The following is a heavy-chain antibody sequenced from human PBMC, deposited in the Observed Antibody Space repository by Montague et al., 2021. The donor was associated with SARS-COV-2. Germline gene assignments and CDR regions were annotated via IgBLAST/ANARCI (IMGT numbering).Heavy chain of an antibody. CDR2: IHYSGST. J-gene: IGHJ6*02. CDR1: GGSISSSSYY. Sequence: SETLSLTCAVSGGSISSSSYYWGWIRPPPGQGLEWIGSIHYSGSTYYNPSLRSRVSISVDTSKNQFSLKLSSVTAADTAVYSCARLWDTVYYYYGMDVWGQGTTVTVSS. V-gene: IGHV4-39*01. D-gene: IGHD1-26*01. CDR3: ARLWDTVYYYYGMDV.